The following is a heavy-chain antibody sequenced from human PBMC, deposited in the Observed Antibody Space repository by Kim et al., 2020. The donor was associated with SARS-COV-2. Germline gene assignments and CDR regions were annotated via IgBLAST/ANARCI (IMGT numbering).Heavy chain of an antibody. CDR2: IRKKAYGGTT. CDR3: TREYGLDV. Sequence: GGSLRLSCTTSGFSFGDYGVSWVRQAPGKGLEWVSFIRKKAYGGTTEYAASVRGRFTISRDDSRSIAYLQMNSLKTEDTAIYYCTREYGLDVWGQGTTVTVSS. V-gene: IGHV3-49*04. D-gene: IGHD1-26*01. CDR1: GFSFGDYG. J-gene: IGHJ6*02.